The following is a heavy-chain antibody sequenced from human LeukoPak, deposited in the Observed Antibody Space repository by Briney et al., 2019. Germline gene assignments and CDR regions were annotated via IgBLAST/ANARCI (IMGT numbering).Heavy chain of an antibody. J-gene: IGHJ4*02. D-gene: IGHD3-22*01. CDR3: ARGSDDSGGYYCVFDY. V-gene: IGHV3-30*02. CDR2: IRYDGSHK. CDR1: GFPFSCYG. Sequence: GGSLRLSCGTSGFPFSCYGMQWVRQAPGRGLEWVTFIRYDGSHKYYADSVKRQFTISRDNSKHTLYLQMSSLRAEDTALCSCARGSDDSGGYYCVFDYWGQGTLVTVSS.